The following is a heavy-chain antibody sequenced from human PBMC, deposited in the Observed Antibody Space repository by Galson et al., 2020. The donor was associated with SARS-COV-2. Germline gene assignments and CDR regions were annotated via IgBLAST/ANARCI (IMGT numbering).Heavy chain of an antibody. D-gene: IGHD2-2*02. J-gene: IGHJ6*02. V-gene: IGHV4-4*07. CDR1: GGSISSYY. CDR3: ARDTIDCSSTSCYRGGMDV. Sequence: ETSETLSLTCTVSGGSISSYYWSWIRQPAGKGLEWIGRIYTSGSTNYNPSLKSRVTMSVDTSKNQFSLKLSSVTAADTAVYYCARDTIDCSSTSCYRGGMDVWGQGTTVTVSS. CDR2: IYTSGST.